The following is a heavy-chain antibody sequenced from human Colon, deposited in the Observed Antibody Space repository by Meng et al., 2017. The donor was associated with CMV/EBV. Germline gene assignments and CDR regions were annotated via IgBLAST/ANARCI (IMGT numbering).Heavy chain of an antibody. CDR1: GFTVNTYF. Sequence: EIQLVESGGCLFQPGGSLGLSCAASGFTVNTYFMSWVRQAPGKGLEWVSIIYPDGRPFYADSVQGRFTISTDNSKNTLYLQMNSLRAEDTATYYCAKDEVPNNIDYWGQGTLVTVSS. J-gene: IGHJ4*02. CDR2: IYPDGRP. V-gene: IGHV3-53*01. D-gene: IGHD1/OR15-1a*01. CDR3: AKDEVPNNIDY.